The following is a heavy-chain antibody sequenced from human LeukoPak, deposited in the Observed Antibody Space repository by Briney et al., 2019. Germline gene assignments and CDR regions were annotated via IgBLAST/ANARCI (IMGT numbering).Heavy chain of an antibody. Sequence: GGSLRLSCAASGFTFSSYAMSWVRQAPGKGLEWVSAISGSGGSTYYADSVKGRFTISRDNPKNTLYLQMGSLRAEDMAVYYCARRSLSTWYEFDSWGQGTLVTVSS. CDR1: GFTFSSYA. V-gene: IGHV3-23*01. J-gene: IGHJ4*02. D-gene: IGHD6-13*01. CDR2: ISGSGGST. CDR3: ARRSLSTWYEFDS.